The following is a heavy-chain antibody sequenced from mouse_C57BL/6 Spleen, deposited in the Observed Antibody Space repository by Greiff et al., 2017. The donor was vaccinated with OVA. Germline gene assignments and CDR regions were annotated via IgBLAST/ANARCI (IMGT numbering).Heavy chain of an antibody. Sequence: EVKLVESGEGLVKPGGSLKLSCAASGFTFSSYAMSWVRQTPEKRLEWVAYISSGGDYIYYADTVKGRFTISRDNARNTLYLQMSSLKSEDTAMYYCTRDPDYDGAYWGQGTLVTVSA. J-gene: IGHJ3*01. D-gene: IGHD2-4*01. V-gene: IGHV5-9-1*02. CDR1: GFTFSSYA. CDR2: ISSGGDYI. CDR3: TRDPDYDGAY.